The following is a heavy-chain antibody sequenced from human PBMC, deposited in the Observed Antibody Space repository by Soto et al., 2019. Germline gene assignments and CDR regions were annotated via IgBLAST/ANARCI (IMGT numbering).Heavy chain of an antibody. D-gene: IGHD2-2*01. Sequence: GGSLRLSCAASGFTFSGSAMHWVRPASGKGLEWVGRIRSKANSYATAYAASVIGRFTISRDDSMNTAYLQMNSLKTEDTAVYYCTGEDIVVVPAEYYYGMDVWGQGTTVTVSS. CDR3: TGEDIVVVPAEYYYGMDV. CDR1: GFTFSGSA. J-gene: IGHJ6*02. CDR2: IRSKANSYAT. V-gene: IGHV3-73*01.